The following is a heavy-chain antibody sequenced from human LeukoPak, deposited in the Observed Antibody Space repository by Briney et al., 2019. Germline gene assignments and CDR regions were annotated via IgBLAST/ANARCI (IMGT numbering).Heavy chain of an antibody. CDR1: GFTFSSYA. D-gene: IGHD2-8*02. CDR3: ARDGYRYWYYFDY. J-gene: IGHJ4*02. Sequence: TGRSLRLSCAASGFTFSSYAMHWVRQAPGKGLEGVAVISYDGSNKYYADSVKGRFTISRDNSKNTLYLQMNSLRAEDTAVYYCARDGYRYWYYFDYWGQGTLVTVSS. CDR2: ISYDGSNK. V-gene: IGHV3-30-3*01.